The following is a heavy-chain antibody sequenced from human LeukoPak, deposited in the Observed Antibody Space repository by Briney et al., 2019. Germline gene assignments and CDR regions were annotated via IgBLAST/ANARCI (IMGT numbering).Heavy chain of an antibody. CDR1: GFTFSSYV. V-gene: IGHV3-23*01. CDR2: ISTSGGGT. Sequence: GGSLRLSCAASGFTFSSYVMSWVRQAPGKGLEWVSTISTSGGGTYYADSVKGRFTISRDNSKNTLYLQMNSLRAEDTAVYYCAKDFYGGSYERCPGDYWGQGTLVTVSS. D-gene: IGHD1-26*01. J-gene: IGHJ4*02. CDR3: AKDFYGGSYERCPGDY.